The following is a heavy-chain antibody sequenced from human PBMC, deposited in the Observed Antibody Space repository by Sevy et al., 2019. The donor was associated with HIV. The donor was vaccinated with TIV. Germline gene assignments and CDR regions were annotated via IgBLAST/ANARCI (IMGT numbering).Heavy chain of an antibody. D-gene: IGHD3-10*01. CDR3: ARRITMVRGVTYFDY. Sequence: GESLKISCKGSGYSFTSYWIGWVRQMPGKGLEWMGIIYPGDSDTRYSPSFQGQVTISADKSISTAYLQWGSLKASDTAMYYCARRITMVRGVTYFDYWGQGTLFTVSS. CDR2: IYPGDSDT. CDR1: GYSFTSYW. V-gene: IGHV5-51*01. J-gene: IGHJ4*02.